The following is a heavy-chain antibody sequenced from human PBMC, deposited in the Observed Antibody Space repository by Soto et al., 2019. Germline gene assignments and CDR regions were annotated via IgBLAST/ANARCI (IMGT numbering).Heavy chain of an antibody. CDR3: ARDGSTDTTNFHYAMDV. CDR1: GFTLSSYH. Sequence: EVQLVESGGGLVQPGGSLRLSCAASGFTLSSYHMDWVRQAPGKGLEWVSYINIGSGIIYYADSVKGRFTISRDNAKNSLYLQMDSLRAEDTAVYYCARDGSTDTTNFHYAMDVWGQGTTVTVSS. CDR2: INIGSGII. J-gene: IGHJ6*02. V-gene: IGHV3-48*03. D-gene: IGHD4-17*01.